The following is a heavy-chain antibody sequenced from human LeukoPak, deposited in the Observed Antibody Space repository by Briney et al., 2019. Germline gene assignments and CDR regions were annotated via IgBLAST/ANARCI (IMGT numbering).Heavy chain of an antibody. D-gene: IGHD2-15*01. V-gene: IGHV3-15*01. CDR2: IKSKTGGGAT. CDR3: ARAPRYCSGGSCYGPRFDY. CDR1: GFTFTNAW. J-gene: IGHJ4*02. Sequence: GGSLRLSCAASGFTFTNAWMSWVRQAPGKGLGWVGRIKSKTGGGATDYAAPVKGRFTISRDNTKNSLYLQMNSLRAEDTAVYYCARAPRYCSGGSCYGPRFDYWGQGTLVTVSS.